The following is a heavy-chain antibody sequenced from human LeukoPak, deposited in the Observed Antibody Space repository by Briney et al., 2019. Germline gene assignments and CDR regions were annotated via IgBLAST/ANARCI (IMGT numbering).Heavy chain of an antibody. CDR3: ARYIAAAGFDP. CDR2: INPNSGGT. D-gene: IGHD6-13*01. J-gene: IGHJ5*02. Sequence: ASVKVSCKASGYTFTGYYMHWVRQAPGQGLEWMGWINPNSGGTNYAQKFQGRGTMTRDASISTAYMELSRLRSDDTAVYYCARYIAAAGFDPWGQGTLVTVSS. CDR1: GYTFTGYY. V-gene: IGHV1-2*02.